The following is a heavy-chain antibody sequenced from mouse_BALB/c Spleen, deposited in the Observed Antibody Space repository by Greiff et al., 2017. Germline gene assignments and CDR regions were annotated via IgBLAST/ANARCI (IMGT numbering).Heavy chain of an antibody. CDR3: ARALRYWYFDV. Sequence: EVQLQQSGPELVKPGASVKISCKASGYTFTDYNMHWVKQSHGKSLEWIGYIYPYNGGTGYNQKFKSKATLTVDNSSSTAYMELRSLTSEDSAVYYCARALRYWYFDVWGAGTTVTVSS. J-gene: IGHJ1*01. CDR2: IYPYNGGT. D-gene: IGHD1-1*01. V-gene: IGHV1S29*02. CDR1: GYTFTDYN.